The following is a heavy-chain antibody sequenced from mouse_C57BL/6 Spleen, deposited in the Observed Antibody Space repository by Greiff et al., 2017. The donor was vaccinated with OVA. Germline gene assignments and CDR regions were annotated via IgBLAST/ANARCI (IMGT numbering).Heavy chain of an antibody. Sequence: QVQLQPPWAELVKPGASVKLSCKASGYTFTSYWMHWVKQRPGRGLEWIGRIDPNSGGTKYNEKFKSKATLTVDKPSRTAYMQHSSRTSEDSEVYYCERFYDYDGSSYGYFDVWGTGTTGTVSS. D-gene: IGHD1-1*01. CDR1: GYTFTSYW. J-gene: IGHJ1*03. CDR3: ERFYDYDGSSYGYFDV. V-gene: IGHV1-72*01. CDR2: IDPNSGGT.